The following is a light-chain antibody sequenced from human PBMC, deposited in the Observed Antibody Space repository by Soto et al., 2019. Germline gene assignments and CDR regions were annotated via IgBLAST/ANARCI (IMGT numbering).Light chain of an antibody. Sequence: DIVMTQSPDSLAVSLGERATINCKSSQSVLYSSNNKNYLAWYQQKPGQPPKLLIYWASTRESGVPDRFSGSGSGTDFTLTISSLQAEDVAVYYCQQYYSPPRCTFGQGTKLEIK. CDR1: QSVLYSSNNKNY. J-gene: IGKJ2*02. CDR3: QQYYSPPRCT. CDR2: WAS. V-gene: IGKV4-1*01.